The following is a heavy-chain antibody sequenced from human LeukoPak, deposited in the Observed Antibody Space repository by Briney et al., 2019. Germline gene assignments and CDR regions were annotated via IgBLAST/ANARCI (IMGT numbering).Heavy chain of an antibody. CDR1: AFTFSRYW. J-gene: IGHJ4*02. Sequence: HPGGSLRLSCAASAFTFSRYWTTWVRQAPGKGLEWVANINEDGSEKYYLDSVRGRFTISRDNAKNSLYLQMDSLRAEDTAVYYCARGDYYRAAFDYWGQGTLVTVSS. V-gene: IGHV3-7*01. CDR2: INEDGSEK. D-gene: IGHD4-17*01. CDR3: ARGDYYRAAFDY.